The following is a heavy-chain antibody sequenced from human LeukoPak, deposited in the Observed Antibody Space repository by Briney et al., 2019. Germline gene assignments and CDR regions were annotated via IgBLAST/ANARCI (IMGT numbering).Heavy chain of an antibody. CDR1: GYSISSGYY. CDR3: ARDSLRYQPRGWFDP. Sequence: SETLSLTCAVSGYSISSGYYWGWIRPPPGKGLEWIGNIYHSGSTYYNPSLKSRVTISVDTSKNQFSLKLSSVTAADTAVYYCARDSLRYQPRGWFDPWGQGTLVTVSS. D-gene: IGHD3-9*01. V-gene: IGHV4-38-2*02. J-gene: IGHJ5*02. CDR2: IYHSGST.